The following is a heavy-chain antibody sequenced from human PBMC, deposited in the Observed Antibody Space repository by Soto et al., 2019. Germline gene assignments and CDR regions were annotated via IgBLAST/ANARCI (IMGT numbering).Heavy chain of an antibody. CDR2: ITSSSDYT. CDR1: GFTFSAYY. J-gene: IGHJ6*02. V-gene: IGHV3-11*05. Sequence: QEQLVESGGGLVRPGGSLRLSCAASGFTFSAYYMTWMRQAPGKGLEWVSYITSSSDYTNYAGSVKGRFTISRDNAKNSLYLQMNSLRVEDTAVYYCAREYYYGMDVWGQGTTVTVSS. CDR3: AREYYYGMDV.